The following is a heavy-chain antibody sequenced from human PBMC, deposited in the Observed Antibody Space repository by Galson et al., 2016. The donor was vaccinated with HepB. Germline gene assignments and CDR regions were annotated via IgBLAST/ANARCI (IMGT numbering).Heavy chain of an antibody. V-gene: IGHV3-11*06. J-gene: IGHJ4*02. CDR1: GFTFSDYY. CDR2: ISVTSTYT. D-gene: IGHD2-21*02. Sequence: SLRLSCAASGFTFSDYYMSWIRQAPGKGLEWVSYISVTSTYTNYADSVKGRFTVSRDHAKNSLYLQMNTLRAEDTAIYYCARDRGSYCGGDCSDYYFDYWGQGTLVTVSS. CDR3: ARDRGSYCGGDCSDYYFDY.